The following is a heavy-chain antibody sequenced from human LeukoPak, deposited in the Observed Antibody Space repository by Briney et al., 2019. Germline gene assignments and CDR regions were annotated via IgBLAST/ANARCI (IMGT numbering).Heavy chain of an antibody. CDR1: GFTFSSYA. CDR2: ISGSGGST. J-gene: IGHJ4*02. Sequence: GGSLRPSCAASGFTFSSYAMSWVRQAPGKGLEWVSAISGSGGSTYYADSVKGRFTISRDNSKNTLYLQMNSLRAEDTAVYFCAKAPVTSCRGAYCYPFDSWGQGTLVTVSS. CDR3: AKAPVTSCRGAYCYPFDS. D-gene: IGHD2-21*01. V-gene: IGHV3-23*01.